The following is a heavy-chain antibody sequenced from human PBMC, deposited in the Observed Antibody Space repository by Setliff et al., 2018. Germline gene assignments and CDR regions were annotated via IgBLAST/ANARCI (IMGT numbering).Heavy chain of an antibody. D-gene: IGHD3-3*01. J-gene: IGHJ5*02. Sequence: PSETLSLTCTVSGDSISSGSYYWTWIRQPAGKGLEWIGHFYTSGSTNYNPSLRSRVTISVDTSKNQFSLKLYSVTVADTATYYCARAGPTLTIFRVLVISWFEPWGQGSLVTVSS. CDR3: ARAGPTLTIFRVLVISWFEP. CDR1: GDSISSGSYY. CDR2: FYTSGST. V-gene: IGHV4-61*09.